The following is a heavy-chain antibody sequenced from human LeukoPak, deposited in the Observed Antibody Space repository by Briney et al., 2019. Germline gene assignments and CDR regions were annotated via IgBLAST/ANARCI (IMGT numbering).Heavy chain of an antibody. Sequence: SETLSLTCTVSGGSISSGDYYWSWIRQPPGKGLEWIGYIHYSGSTYYNPSLKSRVTISVDTSKNQFSLKLSSVTAADTAVYYCARGGWFGELLSPFYYYYGMDVWGKGTTVTVSS. J-gene: IGHJ6*04. D-gene: IGHD3-10*01. CDR1: GGSISSGDYY. CDR2: IHYSGST. CDR3: ARGGWFGELLSPFYYYYGMDV. V-gene: IGHV4-30-4*01.